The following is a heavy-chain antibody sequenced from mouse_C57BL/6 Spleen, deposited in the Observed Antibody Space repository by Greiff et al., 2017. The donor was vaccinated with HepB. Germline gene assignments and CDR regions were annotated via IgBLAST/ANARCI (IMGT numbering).Heavy chain of an antibody. CDR1: GFTFSDYY. Sequence: EVKLVESEGGLVQPGSSMKLSCTASGFTFSDYYMAWVRQVPEKGLEWVANINYDGSSTYYLDSLKSRFILSRDNAKNILYLQMSSLKSEDTATYYCARAYGSTFDYWGQGTTLTVSS. CDR3: ARAYGSTFDY. J-gene: IGHJ2*01. D-gene: IGHD1-1*01. CDR2: INYDGSST. V-gene: IGHV5-16*01.